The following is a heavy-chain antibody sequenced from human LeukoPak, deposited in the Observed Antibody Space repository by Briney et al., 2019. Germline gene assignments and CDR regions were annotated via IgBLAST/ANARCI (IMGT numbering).Heavy chain of an antibody. CDR2: ISSGSNYI. Sequence: RPGGSLRLSCAASGFTFSSYNMNWVRQAPGKGLEWVSSISSGSNYIYYADSVKGRFTISRDHAKNSLYLQMNSLRAEDTAVYYCARGTPTTRDFDYWGLGTLVTVSS. V-gene: IGHV3-21*01. D-gene: IGHD4-11*01. CDR3: ARGTPTTRDFDY. CDR1: GFTFSSYN. J-gene: IGHJ4*02.